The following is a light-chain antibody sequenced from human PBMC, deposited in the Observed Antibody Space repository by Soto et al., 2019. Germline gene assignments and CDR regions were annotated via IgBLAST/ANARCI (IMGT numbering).Light chain of an antibody. V-gene: IGLV6-57*04. Sequence: NFMLTQPHSVSESPGKTVTISCTRSSGSIASNHVQWYQQRPGSAPTTVIYKNDQRLSGVPDRFSGSIDSSSNSASLTISGLKTEDEADFYCQSYDSNSVVFGGGTKLTVL. CDR2: KND. CDR3: QSYDSNSVV. CDR1: SGSIASNH. J-gene: IGLJ2*01.